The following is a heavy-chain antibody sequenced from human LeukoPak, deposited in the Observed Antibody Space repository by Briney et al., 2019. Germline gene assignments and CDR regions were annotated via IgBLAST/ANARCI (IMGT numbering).Heavy chain of an antibody. CDR2: IDPSGGTT. V-gene: IGHV1-46*01. D-gene: IGHD1-26*01. Sequence: GASVKVSCKASGYSFTRYCLHWVRQAPGQGLEWMGIIDPSGGTTSYAQKFQGRVTMTRDTATSTVYMELSSLRSEDTAAYYCARVVYSGTSRGALDYWGQGTLVTVSS. J-gene: IGHJ4*02. CDR1: GYSFTRYC. CDR3: ARVVYSGTSRGALDY.